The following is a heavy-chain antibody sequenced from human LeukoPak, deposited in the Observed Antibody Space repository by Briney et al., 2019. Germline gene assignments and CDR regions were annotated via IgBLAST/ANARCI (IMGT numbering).Heavy chain of an antibody. CDR3: ARDYSGSYGCHDAFDI. CDR1: GYTFTSYG. J-gene: IGHJ3*02. V-gene: IGHV1-18*01. D-gene: IGHD1-26*01. CDR2: ISAYNGNT. Sequence: ASVKVSCKASGYTFTSYGISWVRQAPGQGLEWMGWISAYNGNTNYAQKLQGRVTMTTDTSTSTAYMELRSLRSDDTAVYYCARDYSGSYGCHDAFDIWGQGTMVTVSS.